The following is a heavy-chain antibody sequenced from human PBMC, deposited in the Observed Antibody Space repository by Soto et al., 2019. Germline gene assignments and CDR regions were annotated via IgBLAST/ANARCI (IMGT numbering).Heavy chain of an antibody. D-gene: IGHD3-22*01. CDR3: ATVNTMTVDGRWDVFSHAFDI. CDR2: FDPEDGET. J-gene: IGHJ3*02. V-gene: IGHV1-24*01. CDR1: GYTLTELS. Sequence: ASVKVSCKVSGYTLTELSMHWVRQAPGKGLEWMGGFDPEDGETIYAQKFQGRVTMTEDTSTDTAYMELSSLRSEDTAVYYCATVNTMTVDGRWDVFSHAFDIWG.